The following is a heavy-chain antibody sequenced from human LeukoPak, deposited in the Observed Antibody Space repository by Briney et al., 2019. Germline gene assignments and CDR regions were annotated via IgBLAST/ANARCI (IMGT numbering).Heavy chain of an antibody. CDR1: GFTVSSNY. Sequence: GGSLRLSCVGSGFTVSSNYMTWVHQAPGKGLEWVSVIYSGGNTYYADSVKGRFTISRDNSENTLYLQMNSLRAEDTAVYYCARGSMTSVYFPLWGQGTLVTVSS. CDR3: ARGSMTSVYFPL. J-gene: IGHJ1*01. V-gene: IGHV3-66*01. CDR2: IYSGGNT.